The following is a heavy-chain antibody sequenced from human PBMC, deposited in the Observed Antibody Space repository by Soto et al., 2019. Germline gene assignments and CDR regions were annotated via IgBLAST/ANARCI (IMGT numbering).Heavy chain of an antibody. CDR2: IWYDGSNK. Sequence: GGSLRLSCAASGFTFSSYGMHWVRQAPGKGLEWVAVIWYDGSNKYYADSVKGRFTISRDNSKNTLYLQMNSLRAEDTAVYYCARDRGGAYGSGSYYNDYWGQGTLVTVSS. CDR1: GFTFSSYG. D-gene: IGHD3-10*01. J-gene: IGHJ4*02. V-gene: IGHV3-33*01. CDR3: ARDRGGAYGSGSYYNDY.